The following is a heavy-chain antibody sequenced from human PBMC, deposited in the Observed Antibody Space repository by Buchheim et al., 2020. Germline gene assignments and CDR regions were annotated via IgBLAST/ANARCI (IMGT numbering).Heavy chain of an antibody. CDR3: AKELEAAERWLAPSIDY. CDR2: ISGSGGST. D-gene: IGHD6-19*01. J-gene: IGHJ4*02. CDR1: GFTFSSYA. V-gene: IGHV3-23*01. Sequence: EVQLLESGGGLVQPGGSLRLSCAASGFTFSSYAMSWVRQAPGKGLEWVSAISGSGGSTYYADSVKGGFTIYRDNYKNTLYMQMNSLRAEDTAVYYCAKELEAAERWLAPSIDYWGQGTL.